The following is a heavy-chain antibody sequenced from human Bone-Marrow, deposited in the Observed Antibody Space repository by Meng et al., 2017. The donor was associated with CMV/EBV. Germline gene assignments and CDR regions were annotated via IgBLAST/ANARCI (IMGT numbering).Heavy chain of an antibody. J-gene: IGHJ6*01. D-gene: IGHD2-2*01. CDR2: INSDGSST. V-gene: IGHV3-74*01. Sequence: GSLRLSCAASGFTFSSYWMHWVRQAPGKGLVWVSRINSDGSSTSYADSVKGRFTISRDNAKNTLYLQMNRLRAEDTAVYYCASWGSTSSAYGMDVWGQGTTVTVSS. CDR1: GFTFSSYW. CDR3: ASWGSTSSAYGMDV.